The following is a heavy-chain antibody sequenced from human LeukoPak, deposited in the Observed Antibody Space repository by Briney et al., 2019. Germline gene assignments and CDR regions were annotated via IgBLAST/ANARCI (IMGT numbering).Heavy chain of an antibody. CDR1: GDSVRNASYY. Sequence: SETLSLTCTVSGDSVRNASYYWSWIRQHPGKGLEWIGYIYYSGSTYYNPSLKSRVTISVDTSKNQFSLKLSSVTAADTAVYYCARDKSSGGFNYNWFDPWGQGTLVTVSS. CDR2: IYYSGST. J-gene: IGHJ5*02. CDR3: ARDKSSGGFNYNWFDP. V-gene: IGHV4-31*03. D-gene: IGHD2-15*01.